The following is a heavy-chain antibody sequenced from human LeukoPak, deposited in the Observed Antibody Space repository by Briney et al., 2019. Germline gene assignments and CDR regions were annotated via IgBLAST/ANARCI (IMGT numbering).Heavy chain of an antibody. CDR3: AREGVNWNYLDY. CDR1: DYTFTSYG. V-gene: IGHV1-18*01. J-gene: IGHJ4*02. Sequence: ASVKVSCKGSDYTFTSYGISWVRQAPGQGLEWMGWISAYNGNTNYTQKLQGRVTMSTDTSTSTAYMELRSLRSDDTAVYYCAREGVNWNYLDYWGQGTLVTVSS. D-gene: IGHD1-20*01. CDR2: ISAYNGNT.